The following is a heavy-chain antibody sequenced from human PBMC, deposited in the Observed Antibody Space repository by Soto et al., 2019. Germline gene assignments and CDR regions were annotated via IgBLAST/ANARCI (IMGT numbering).Heavy chain of an antibody. Sequence: GESLKISCKGSGYSFTSYWIGWVRQMPGKGLEWMGIIYPGDSDTRYSPSFQGQVTISADKSISTAYLQWSSLKASDTAMYYCARRRVYDFWSGENYGMDVWGQGTTVTVSS. J-gene: IGHJ6*02. D-gene: IGHD3-3*01. CDR1: GYSFTSYW. V-gene: IGHV5-51*01. CDR2: IYPGDSDT. CDR3: ARRRVYDFWSGENYGMDV.